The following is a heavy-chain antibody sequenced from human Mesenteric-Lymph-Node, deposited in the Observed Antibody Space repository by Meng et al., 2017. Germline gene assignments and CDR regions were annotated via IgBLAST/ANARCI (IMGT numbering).Heavy chain of an antibody. J-gene: IGHJ4*02. CDR3: ASSIAAADFDY. Sequence: SETLSLTCTVSGGSISSYYWSWIRQPPGKGLEWIGEINHSGSTNYNPSLKSRVTISVDTSKNQFSLKLSSVTAADTAVYYCASSIAAADFDYWGQGTLVTVSS. V-gene: IGHV4-34*01. D-gene: IGHD6-13*01. CDR2: INHSGST. CDR1: GGSISSYY.